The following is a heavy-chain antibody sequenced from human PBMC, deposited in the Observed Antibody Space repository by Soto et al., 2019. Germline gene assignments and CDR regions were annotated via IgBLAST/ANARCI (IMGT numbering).Heavy chain of an antibody. CDR3: ARPPPGGYKKQFFNYSGMHV. CDR1: GGTFSSYA. V-gene: IGHV1-69*01. Sequence: QVQLVQSGAEVKKPGSSVKVSCKASGGTFSSYAISWVRQAPGQGLEWMGGLIPIFGTANYAQKFQGRVTITADESTSTAYLEFRILRSEARAVYYCARPPPGGYKKQFFNYSGMHVWGQRTTVT. J-gene: IGHJ6*02. D-gene: IGHD5-12*01. CDR2: LIPIFGTA.